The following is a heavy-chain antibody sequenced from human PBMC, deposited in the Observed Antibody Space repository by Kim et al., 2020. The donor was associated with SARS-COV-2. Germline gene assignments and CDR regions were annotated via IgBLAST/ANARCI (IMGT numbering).Heavy chain of an antibody. D-gene: IGHD5-18*01. CDR3: ARGLQLWRNTNRRGVWGLGV. V-gene: IGHV4-34*01. CDR2: INHSGST. CDR1: GGSFSGYY. Sequence: SETLSLTCAVYGGSFSGYYWSWIRQPPGKGLEWIGEINHSGSTNYNPSLKSRVTISVDTSKNQFSLKLSSVTAADTAVYYCARGLQLWRNTNRRGVWGLGVWGQGTTVTVSS. J-gene: IGHJ6*02.